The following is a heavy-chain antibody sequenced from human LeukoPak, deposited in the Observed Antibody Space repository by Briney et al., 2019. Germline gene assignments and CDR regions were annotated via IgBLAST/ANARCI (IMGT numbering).Heavy chain of an antibody. J-gene: IGHJ4*02. V-gene: IGHV3-74*01. CDR3: ARVDYYDSSGYAY. Sequence: GGSLRLSCAASGFTFSSYAMSWVRQAPGKGLVWVSRINSDGSSTSYADSVKGRFTISRDSAKNTLYLQMNSLRAEDTAVYYCARVDYYDSSGYAYWGQGTLVTVSS. CDR1: GFTFSSYA. CDR2: INSDGSST. D-gene: IGHD3-22*01.